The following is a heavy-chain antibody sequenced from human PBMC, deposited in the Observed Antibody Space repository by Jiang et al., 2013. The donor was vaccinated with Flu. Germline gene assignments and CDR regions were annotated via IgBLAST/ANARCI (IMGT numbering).Heavy chain of an antibody. CDR2: IYPGDSDT. Sequence: GAEVKKPGESLKISCKGSGYSFSSQWIGWVRQRPGKGLEWMGIIYPGDSDTRYSPSFQGQVTISADKSINTAYLLWNSLKASDTAMYYCARQLTVVTPYRYWGQGTLVTVSS. D-gene: IGHD4-23*01. V-gene: IGHV5-51*01. CDR3: ARQLTVVTPYRY. CDR1: GYSFSSQW. J-gene: IGHJ4*02.